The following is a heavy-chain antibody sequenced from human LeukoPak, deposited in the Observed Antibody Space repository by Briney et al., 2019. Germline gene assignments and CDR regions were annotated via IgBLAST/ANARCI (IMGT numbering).Heavy chain of an antibody. CDR3: ARDPDSGSYYYYYGMDV. Sequence: GGSLRLSCAASGFTFSSYSMNWVRQAPGKGLEWVSSISSSSSYIYYADSVKGRFTISRDNAKNSLYLQMNSLRAEDTAVYYCARDPDSGSYYYYYGMDVWGQGTTVTVSS. D-gene: IGHD1-26*01. CDR1: GFTFSSYS. CDR2: ISSSSSYI. J-gene: IGHJ6*02. V-gene: IGHV3-21*01.